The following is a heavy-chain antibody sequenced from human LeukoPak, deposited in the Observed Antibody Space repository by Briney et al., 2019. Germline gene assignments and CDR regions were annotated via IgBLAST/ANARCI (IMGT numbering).Heavy chain of an antibody. CDR1: GGSVSSGDYY. CDR2: IYTSGST. CDR3: ARGGELLNY. Sequence: SETLSLTCTVSGGSVSSGDYYWSWIRQPAGKGLEWTGRIYTSGSTNYSPSLKSRVTISLDTSKNQFSLRLSSVTAADPAVYYCARGGELLNYLGQGTLVTVSS. J-gene: IGHJ4*02. D-gene: IGHD1-7*01. V-gene: IGHV4-61*02.